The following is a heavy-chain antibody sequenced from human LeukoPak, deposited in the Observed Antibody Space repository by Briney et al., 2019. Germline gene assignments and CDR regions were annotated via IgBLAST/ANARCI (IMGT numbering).Heavy chain of an antibody. V-gene: IGHV3-73*01. D-gene: IGHD6-25*01. CDR1: GFTFTGSD. Sequence: PGGSLKLSCAASGFTFTGSDMHWVRQASGERLGWVGRIRSKANTYATEYAASVEGMLTISRDNSKNTAYLQMNSLKTEHTAVYNCVRRMGGGNYYGLDVWGQGTTVTVSS. J-gene: IGHJ6*02. CDR3: VRRMGGGNYYGLDV. CDR2: IRSKANTYAT.